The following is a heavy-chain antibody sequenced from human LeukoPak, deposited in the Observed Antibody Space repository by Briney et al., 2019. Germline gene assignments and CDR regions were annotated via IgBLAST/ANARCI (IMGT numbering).Heavy chain of an antibody. CDR1: GFSLSTSGMC. V-gene: IGHV2-70*11. CDR3: ARTRIAVAGTYLDGYYYYMDV. D-gene: IGHD6-19*01. Sequence: SGPALVKPTQTLTLTCTFSGFSLSTSGMCVSWIRQPPGKALEWLARIDWDDDKYYSTSLKTRLAISKDTSKNQVVLTMTNMDPVDTATYYCARTRIAVAGTYLDGYYYYMDVWGKGTTVTVSS. J-gene: IGHJ6*03. CDR2: IDWDDDK.